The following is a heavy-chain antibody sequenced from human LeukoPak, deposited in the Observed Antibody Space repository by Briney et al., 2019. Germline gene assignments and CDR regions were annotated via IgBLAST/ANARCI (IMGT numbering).Heavy chain of an antibody. D-gene: IGHD6-13*01. CDR1: GFTFSSYA. CDR3: ARDSVFFGSSWYWYYYYGMDV. Sequence: GGSLRLSCAASGFTFSSYAMSWVRQAPGKGLEWVSAISGSGGSTYYADSVKGRFTISRDNSKNTLYLQMNSLRAEDTAVYYCARDSVFFGSSWYWYYYYGMDVWGQGTTVTVSS. J-gene: IGHJ6*02. CDR2: ISGSGGST. V-gene: IGHV3-23*01.